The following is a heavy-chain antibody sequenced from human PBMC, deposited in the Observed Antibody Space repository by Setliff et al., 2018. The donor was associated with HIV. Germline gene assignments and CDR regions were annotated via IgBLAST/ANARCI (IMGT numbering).Heavy chain of an antibody. CDR2: IYIGGST. Sequence: LRLSCAASGFKFKNAWMIWVRQAPGKGLEWVSVIYIGGSTFYTDSVKGRFTISRDNSKNPPYLHMNSLRAEDTAVYYCATLGQQLITGWFDPWGQGTLVTVSS. J-gene: IGHJ5*02. V-gene: IGHV3-53*01. CDR1: GFKFKNAW. CDR3: ATLGQQLITGWFDP. D-gene: IGHD6-13*01.